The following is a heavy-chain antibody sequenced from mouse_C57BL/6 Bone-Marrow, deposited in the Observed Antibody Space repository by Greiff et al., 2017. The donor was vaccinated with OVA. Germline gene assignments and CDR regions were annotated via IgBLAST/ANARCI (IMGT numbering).Heavy chain of an antibody. J-gene: IGHJ2*01. V-gene: IGHV1-54*01. Sequence: QVQLQQSGAELVRPGTSVKVSCKASGYAFTNYLIEWVKQRPGQGLEWIGVINPGSGGTNYNEKFKGKATLTADKSSSTAYMQLSSLTSEDSAVYYCARRRGYYDCFDYWGQGTTLTVSS. CDR3: ARRRGYYDCFDY. D-gene: IGHD1-1*02. CDR1: GYAFTNYL. CDR2: INPGSGGT.